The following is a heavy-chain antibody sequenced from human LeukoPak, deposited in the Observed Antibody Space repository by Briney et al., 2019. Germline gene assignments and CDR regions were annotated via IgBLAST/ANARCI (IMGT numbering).Heavy chain of an antibody. J-gene: IGHJ4*02. CDR1: GYTFSSYE. CDR2: MHPNSGKT. Sequence: ASVKVSCKVSGYTFSSYEINWVRQAPGQGLEWVGWMHPNSGKTGYAQKFQGRVTMTSDTSIGTAFMELSSLRSDDTAIFYCARGHYGGNRYFDNWGQGTLVTVSS. V-gene: IGHV1-8*01. CDR3: ARGHYGGNRYFDN. D-gene: IGHD4-23*01.